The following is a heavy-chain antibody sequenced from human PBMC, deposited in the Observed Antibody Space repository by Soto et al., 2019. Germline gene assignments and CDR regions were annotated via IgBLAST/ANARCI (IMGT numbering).Heavy chain of an antibody. D-gene: IGHD2-21*01. CDR3: ARDVFCGGAPACPDMDV. V-gene: IGHV1-18*04. CDR2: ISGYNGNT. J-gene: IGHJ6*02. CDR1: GYTFSGYS. Sequence: QVVLEQSGGEVKKPGASVKVSCKASGYTFSGYSITWVRQAPGQGLEWMGRISGYNGNTNYARTLRDRLTLTTDTSTSTAYMELRSLTSDDTAVYYCARDVFCGGAPACPDMDVWGPGTTVTVSS.